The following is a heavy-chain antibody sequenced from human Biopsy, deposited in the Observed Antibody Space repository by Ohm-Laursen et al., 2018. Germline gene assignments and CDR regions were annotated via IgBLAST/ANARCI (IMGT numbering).Heavy chain of an antibody. CDR3: ASVVLGPTNDAFDL. CDR2: IYPGWST. D-gene: IGHD3-22*01. V-gene: IGHV4-4*07. Sequence: SETLSLTCNVSGGDINNYYWSWIRQPAGKGLEWIGRIYPGWSTNYNPSLKSRVTMSVDTSKKQLSLRLRSVTAADTAMYYCASVVLGPTNDAFDLWGQGTMVVVSS. CDR1: GGDINNYY. J-gene: IGHJ3*01.